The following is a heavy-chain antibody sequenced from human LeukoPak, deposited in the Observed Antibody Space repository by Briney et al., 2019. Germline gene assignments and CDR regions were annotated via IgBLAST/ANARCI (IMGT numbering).Heavy chain of an antibody. CDR2: ISGSGGST. Sequence: GVSLRLSCAASGFTFSSYAMSWVRQAPGKGLEWVSAISGSGGSTYYADSVKGRFTISRDNSKNTLYLQMNSLRAEDTAVYYCAKDSGYYDGISFDYWGQGTLVTVSS. CDR3: AKDSGYYDGISFDY. V-gene: IGHV3-23*01. CDR1: GFTFSSYA. J-gene: IGHJ4*02. D-gene: IGHD3-22*01.